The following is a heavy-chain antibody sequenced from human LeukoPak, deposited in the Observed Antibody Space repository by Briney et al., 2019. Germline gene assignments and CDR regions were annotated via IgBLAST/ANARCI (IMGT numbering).Heavy chain of an antibody. J-gene: IGHJ4*02. CDR1: GYTFTDYY. CDR2: INSNSDGT. Sequence: GASVRVSCKTSGYTFTDYYIHWVQQAPGQGLEWMGWINSNSDGTSYAQKFQGRVTLTRDTPTRTAYMELNRLTSDDSAVYYCARTSIAARRADFDYWGQGTVVTVSS. D-gene: IGHD6-6*01. V-gene: IGHV1-2*02. CDR3: ARTSIAARRADFDY.